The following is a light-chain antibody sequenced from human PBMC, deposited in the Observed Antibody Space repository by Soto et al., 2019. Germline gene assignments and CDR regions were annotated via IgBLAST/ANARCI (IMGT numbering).Light chain of an antibody. V-gene: IGKV1-33*01. J-gene: IGKJ2*01. CDR1: QDISNY. CDR3: QQNDNLPPT. Sequence: DIQMTQSPSSLSASVGDRVTITCQASQDISNYLNWYQQKPGKAPKLLIYDASNLETGVPSRFSASGSGTDFTFTISSLQPADIATYYCQQNDNLPPTFGQGTKLAIK. CDR2: DAS.